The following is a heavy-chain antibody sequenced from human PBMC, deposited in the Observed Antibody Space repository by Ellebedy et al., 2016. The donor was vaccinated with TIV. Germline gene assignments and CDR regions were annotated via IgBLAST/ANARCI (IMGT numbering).Heavy chain of an antibody. CDR1: GFTFSSYG. V-gene: IGHV3-30*18. J-gene: IGHJ4*02. CDR2: ISYDGSNK. Sequence: GGSLRLXCAASGFTFSSYGMHWVRQAPGKGLEWVAVISYDGSNKYYADSVKGRFTISRDNSKNTLYLQMNSLRAEDTAVYYCANTPDYWGQGTLVTVSS. CDR3: ANTPDY.